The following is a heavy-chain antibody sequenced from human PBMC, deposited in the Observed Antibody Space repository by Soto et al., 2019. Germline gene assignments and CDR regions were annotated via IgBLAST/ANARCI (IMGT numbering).Heavy chain of an antibody. CDR1: GYTLTELS. J-gene: IGHJ4*02. V-gene: IGHV1-24*01. D-gene: IGHD3-9*01. CDR3: ATGVRPYYDILTGLLPGTFFDY. Sequence: ASVKVSCKVSGYTLTELSMHWVRQAPGKGLEWMGGFDPEDGETIYAQKFQGRVTMTEDTSTDTAYMELSSLRSEDTAVYYCATGVRPYYDILTGLLPGTFFDYWGQGTLVTVS. CDR2: FDPEDGET.